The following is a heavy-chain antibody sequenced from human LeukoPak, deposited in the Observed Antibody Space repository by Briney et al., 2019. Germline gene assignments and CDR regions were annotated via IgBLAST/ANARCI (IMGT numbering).Heavy chain of an antibody. CDR1: GYTFTSYY. J-gene: IGHJ4*02. CDR2: INPSGGST. V-gene: IGHV1-46*01. D-gene: IGHD3-10*01. Sequence: ASVKVSCKASGYTFTSYYMHWVRQAPGQGLEWMGIINPSGGSTSYAQKFQGRVTMTRDMSTSTVYMELSSLRSEDTAVYYCARVVLLWFGEFPAGYFDYWGQGTLVTVSS. CDR3: ARVVLLWFGEFPAGYFDY.